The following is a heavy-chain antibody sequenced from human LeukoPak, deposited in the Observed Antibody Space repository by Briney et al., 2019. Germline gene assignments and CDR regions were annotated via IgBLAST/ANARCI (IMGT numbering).Heavy chain of an antibody. Sequence: SETLSLTCSVSGGSLTNYYWGWIRQPPGKGLEWIGYIYYSGSTNYNPSLKSRVTISVDTSKNQFSLKLSSVTAADTAVYYCAGLKYQLLPYYYYGMDVWGQGTTVTVSS. J-gene: IGHJ6*02. CDR2: IYYSGST. CDR3: AGLKYQLLPYYYYGMDV. D-gene: IGHD2-2*01. V-gene: IGHV4-59*01. CDR1: GGSLTNYY.